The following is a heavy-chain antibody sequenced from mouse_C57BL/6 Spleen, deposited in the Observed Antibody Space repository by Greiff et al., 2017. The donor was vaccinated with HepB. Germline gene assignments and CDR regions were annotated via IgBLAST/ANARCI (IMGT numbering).Heavy chain of an antibody. D-gene: IGHD1-1*01. Sequence: QVQLQQSGPELVKPGASVKISCKASGYAFSSSWMNWVKQRPGKGLEWIGRIYPGDGDTNYNGKFKGKATLTADKSSSTAYMQLSSLTSEDSAVYFCARSGGILRSLDYWGQGTTLTVSS. V-gene: IGHV1-82*01. CDR2: IYPGDGDT. CDR1: GYAFSSSW. J-gene: IGHJ2*01. CDR3: ARSGGILRSLDY.